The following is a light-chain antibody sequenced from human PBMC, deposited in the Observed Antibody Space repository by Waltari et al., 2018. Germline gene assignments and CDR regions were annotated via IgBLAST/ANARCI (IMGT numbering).Light chain of an antibody. J-gene: IGKJ1*01. Sequence: VLTQSPGTLSLSPGERATLSCRASRSVIKYLAWYQQTPGRAPRLPIYHASTRATGIPDRFSGSGSGTDFSLTISRLEPDDFAVYYCQKYDSLPATFGQGTRVEIK. CDR3: QKYDSLPAT. CDR2: HAS. V-gene: IGKV3-20*01. CDR1: RSVIKY.